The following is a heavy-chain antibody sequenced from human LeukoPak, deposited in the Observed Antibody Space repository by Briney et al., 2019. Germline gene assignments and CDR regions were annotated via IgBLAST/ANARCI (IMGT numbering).Heavy chain of an antibody. Sequence: SETLSLTCAVYGGSFSGYYWSWIRQPPGKGLEWIGEINHSGSTNYNPSLKSRVTISVDTSKNQFSLKLSSVTAADTAIYYCAKSGGYGLIDYWGQGTLVTVSS. CDR3: AKSGGYGLIDY. CDR2: INHSGST. V-gene: IGHV4-34*01. CDR1: GGSFSGYY. D-gene: IGHD1-26*01. J-gene: IGHJ4*02.